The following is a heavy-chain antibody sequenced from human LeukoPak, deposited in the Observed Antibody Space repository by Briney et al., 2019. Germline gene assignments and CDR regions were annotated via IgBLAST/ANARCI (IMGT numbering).Heavy chain of an antibody. D-gene: IGHD2/OR15-2a*01. CDR3: ARLGWGSMMWDY. Sequence: PSETLSLTCTVSGGSISSNNYYWGWIRQPPGKGLEWIGSIYYGGSTYYNPSLKSRVTISVDTSKNQFSLRLSSVSAADTAVYYCARLGWGSMMWDYWGQGTLVTVSS. CDR1: GGSISSNNYY. CDR2: IYYGGST. V-gene: IGHV4-39*01. J-gene: IGHJ4*02.